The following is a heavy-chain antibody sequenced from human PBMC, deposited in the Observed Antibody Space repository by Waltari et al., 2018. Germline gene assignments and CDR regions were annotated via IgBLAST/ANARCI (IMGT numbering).Heavy chain of an antibody. Sequence: QLQLQESGSGLVKPSQTLSLTCAVSGGSISRGGCSWSWIRQPPGKGLEWIGYIYHSGSTYYNPSLKSRVTISVDRSKNQFSLKLSSVTAADTAVYYCAREGPFHCSSTSCYSHWGQGTLVTVSS. V-gene: IGHV4-30-2*01. CDR1: GGSISRGGCS. CDR2: IYHSGST. J-gene: IGHJ4*02. CDR3: AREGPFHCSSTSCYSH. D-gene: IGHD2-2*01.